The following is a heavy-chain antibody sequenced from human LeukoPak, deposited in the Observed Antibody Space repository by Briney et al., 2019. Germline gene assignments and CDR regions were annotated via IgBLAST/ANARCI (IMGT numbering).Heavy chain of an antibody. CDR1: GFTFSDYW. J-gene: IGHJ5*02. CDR3: ARDLYYLHGSGYYASDL. D-gene: IGHD3-22*01. CDR2: INQDGSER. V-gene: IGHV3-7*01. Sequence: GGSLRLSCTASGFTFSDYWISWVRQAPGKGLEWVANINQDGSERHYVDSLRGRFTISKDNARNSLYLQMNSLRAEDTAVYFCARDLYYLHGSGYYASDLWGQGTLVTVSS.